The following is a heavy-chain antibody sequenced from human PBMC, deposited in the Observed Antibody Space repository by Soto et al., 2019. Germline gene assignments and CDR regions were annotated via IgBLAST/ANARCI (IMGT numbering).Heavy chain of an antibody. J-gene: IGHJ6*02. Sequence: SETLSLTCTAYGESFNGYYWSWIRQPPGKGLEWIGEIHHSGSTNYNPSLKSRVTFSIDTSKRQFSLKVRSVTAADTAVYYCARGKRGSSWYRGEEKYYYYGMDVWGQGTPVTVSS. CDR1: GESFNGYY. CDR2: IHHSGST. V-gene: IGHV4-34*01. CDR3: ARGKRGSSWYRGEEKYYYYGMDV. D-gene: IGHD6-13*01.